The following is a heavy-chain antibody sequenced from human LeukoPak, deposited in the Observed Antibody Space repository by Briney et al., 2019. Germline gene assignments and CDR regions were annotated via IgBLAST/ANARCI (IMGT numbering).Heavy chain of an antibody. V-gene: IGHV3-30*04. CDR3: AVYGSGSHRFDY. CDR1: GFTFSSYA. Sequence: GGSLRLSCAASGFTFSSYAMHWVRQAPGKGLEWVAVISYDGSNKYYADSVKGRFTISRDNSKNTLYLQMNSLRAEDTAVYYCAVYGSGSHRFDYWGQGTLVTVSS. D-gene: IGHD3-10*01. CDR2: ISYDGSNK. J-gene: IGHJ4*02.